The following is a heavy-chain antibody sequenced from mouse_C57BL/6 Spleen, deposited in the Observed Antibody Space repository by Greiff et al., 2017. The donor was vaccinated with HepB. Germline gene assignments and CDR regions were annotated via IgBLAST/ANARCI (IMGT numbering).Heavy chain of an antibody. D-gene: IGHD2-1*01. CDR2: FYPGDGDT. V-gene: IGHV1-82*01. CDR1: GYAFSSSW. J-gene: IGHJ4*01. Sequence: QVQLQQSGPELVKPGASVKISCKASGYAFSSSWMNWVKQRPGKGLEWIGRFYPGDGDTNYNGKFKGKATLTADKSSSTAYMQLSSLTSEDSAVYFCARVTTGDAMDYWGQGTSVTVSS. CDR3: ARVTTGDAMDY.